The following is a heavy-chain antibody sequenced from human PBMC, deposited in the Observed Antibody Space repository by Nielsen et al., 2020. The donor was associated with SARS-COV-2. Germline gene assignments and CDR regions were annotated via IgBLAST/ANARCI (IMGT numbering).Heavy chain of an antibody. J-gene: IGHJ2*01. V-gene: IGHV4-61*02. Sequence: SETLSLTCTVSGGSISSGSYYWSWIRQPAGKGLEWIGRIYTSGSTNYNPSLKSRVTISVDTSKNQFSLKLSSVTAADTAVYYCARDGYSSGWYDWYFDLWGRGTLVTVSS. D-gene: IGHD6-19*01. CDR2: IYTSGST. CDR3: ARDGYSSGWYDWYFDL. CDR1: GGSISSGSYY.